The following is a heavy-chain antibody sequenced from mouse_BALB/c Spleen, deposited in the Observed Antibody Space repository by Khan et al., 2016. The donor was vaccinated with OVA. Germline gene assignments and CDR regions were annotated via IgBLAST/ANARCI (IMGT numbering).Heavy chain of an antibody. D-gene: IGHD1-1*01. J-gene: IGHJ2*01. CDR1: GYSITSDYA. CDR2: ISYSGST. V-gene: IGHV3-2*02. CDR3: ARFYYGSGAY. Sequence: EVQLQESGPGLVKPSQSLSLTCTVTGYSITSDYAWNWIRQFPGNKLEWMGYISYSGSTSYNPSLKSRISITRDTSKNQFFLQLNSVTTEDTATYYCARFYYGSGAYWGQGTTLTVSS.